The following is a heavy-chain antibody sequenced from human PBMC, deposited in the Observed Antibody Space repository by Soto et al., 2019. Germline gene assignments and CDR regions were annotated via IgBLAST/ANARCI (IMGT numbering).Heavy chain of an antibody. CDR3: ARVFRFQTPMITFGGVIATIFDY. V-gene: IGHV4-31*03. CDR2: IYYSGST. D-gene: IGHD3-16*02. Sequence: PSETLSLTCTVSGGSISSGGYYWSWIRQHPGKGLEWIGYIYYSGSTYYNPSLKSRVTISVDTSKNQFSLKLSSVTAADTAVYYCARVFRFQTPMITFGGVIATIFDYWGQGTLVTVSS. CDR1: GGSISSGGYY. J-gene: IGHJ4*02.